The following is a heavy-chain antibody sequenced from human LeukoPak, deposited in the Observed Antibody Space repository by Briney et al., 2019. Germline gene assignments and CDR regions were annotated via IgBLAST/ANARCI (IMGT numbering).Heavy chain of an antibody. V-gene: IGHV4-34*01. CDR3: ASQVAGDY. Sequence: SETLSHTCAVYGGSFSGYYWSWIRQPPGKGLEWIGEIKHSGSTNYNPSLKSRVTISVDTSKNQFSLKLSSVTAADTAVYYCASQVAGDYWGQGTLVTVSS. J-gene: IGHJ4*02. CDR1: GGSFSGYY. CDR2: IKHSGST. D-gene: IGHD5-12*01.